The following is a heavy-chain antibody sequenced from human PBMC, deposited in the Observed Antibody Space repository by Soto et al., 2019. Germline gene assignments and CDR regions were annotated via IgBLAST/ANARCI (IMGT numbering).Heavy chain of an antibody. CDR2: FDPEDGET. CDR1: GYTLTELS. CDR3: ATFVGATSLGYYYYGMDV. J-gene: IGHJ6*02. D-gene: IGHD1-26*01. V-gene: IGHV1-24*01. Sequence: ASVKVSFKVSGYTLTELSMHWVRQAPGKGLEWMGGFDPEDGETIYAQKFQGRVTMTEDTSTDTAYMELSSLRSEDTAVYYCATFVGATSLGYYYYGMDVWGQGTTVTVSS.